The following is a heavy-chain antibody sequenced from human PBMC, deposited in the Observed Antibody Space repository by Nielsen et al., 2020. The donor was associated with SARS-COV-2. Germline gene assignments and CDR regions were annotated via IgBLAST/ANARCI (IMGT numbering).Heavy chain of an antibody. J-gene: IGHJ6*02. Sequence: GRSLRLSCAASGFTFRNYGMHWVRQPPGKGLEWVAFIWYDGSNQIYADSVKGRFTVSRDNSKNTVSLQVNSLRGEDTAVYYCARVRSRGGWYGNYYYYGMDVWGQGTTVTVSS. CDR3: ARVRSRGGWYGNYYYYGMDV. CDR2: IWYDGSNQ. CDR1: GFTFRNYG. V-gene: IGHV3-33*01. D-gene: IGHD6-19*01.